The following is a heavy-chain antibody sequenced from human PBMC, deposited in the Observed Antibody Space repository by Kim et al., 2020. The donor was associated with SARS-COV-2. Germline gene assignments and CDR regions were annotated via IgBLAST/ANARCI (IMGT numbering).Heavy chain of an antibody. Sequence: KDNGESVKGRLATSRDNSKNTLYLQVNNLRVEDTAVYFCARNSDTLGFVYWGQGTLVTVSS. J-gene: IGHJ4*02. CDR2: K. D-gene: IGHD2-15*01. CDR3: ARNSDTLGFVY. V-gene: IGHV3-33*01.